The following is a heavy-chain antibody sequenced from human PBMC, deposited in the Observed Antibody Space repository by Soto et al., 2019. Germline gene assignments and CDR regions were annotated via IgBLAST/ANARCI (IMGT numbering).Heavy chain of an antibody. CDR3: AKHVAYGVGPFDI. D-gene: IGHD2-21*01. Sequence: GGSLRLSCAASGFTFSSYTMTWVRQAPGKGPEWVSGVSISGEGTNYADSVKGRFTISRDNSKNTLYLQMNSLRAEDTAVYYCAKHVAYGVGPFDIWGQGTMVTVSS. CDR1: GFTFSSYT. V-gene: IGHV3-23*01. J-gene: IGHJ3*02. CDR2: VSISGEGT.